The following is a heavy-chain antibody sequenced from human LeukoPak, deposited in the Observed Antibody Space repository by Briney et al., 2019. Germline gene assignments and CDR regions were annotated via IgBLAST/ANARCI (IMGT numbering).Heavy chain of an antibody. J-gene: IGHJ3*02. D-gene: IGHD3-9*01. Sequence: ASVKVSCKVSGYTLTELSMHWVRQAPGKGLEWMGGVDPEDGETIYAQKFQGRVTMTEDTSTDTAYMELSSLRSEDTAVYYCATDGGDYDILTGDAFDIWGQGTMVTVSS. CDR3: ATDGGDYDILTGDAFDI. CDR2: VDPEDGET. V-gene: IGHV1-24*01. CDR1: GYTLTELS.